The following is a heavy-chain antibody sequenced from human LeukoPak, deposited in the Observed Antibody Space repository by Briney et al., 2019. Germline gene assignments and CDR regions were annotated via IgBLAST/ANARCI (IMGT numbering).Heavy chain of an antibody. Sequence: PGGPLRLSCAASGFTFSTSSMNWVRQAPGKGLEWISYISSSSSTIYYADSVKGRFIISRDNAKDSLYLQMNSLSAEDTAVYYCVSDYWGQGTLVTVSS. CDR3: VSDY. J-gene: IGHJ4*02. V-gene: IGHV3-48*01. CDR2: ISSSSSTI. CDR1: GFTFSTSS.